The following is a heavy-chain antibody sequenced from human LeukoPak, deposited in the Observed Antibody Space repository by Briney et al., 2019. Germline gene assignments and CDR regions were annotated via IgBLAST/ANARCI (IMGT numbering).Heavy chain of an antibody. CDR1: GFTFSSYG. V-gene: IGHV3-23*01. J-gene: IGHJ6*02. CDR3: ARGGGLDV. CDR2: IGGRDGST. Sequence: PGGSLRLSCAASGFTFSSYGMSWVRQAPGKGLEWVSAIGGRDGSTYYADSVKGRFTISRDNAKNSLYLQMSNLRAEDTAVYFCARGGGLDVWGQGATVTVSS. D-gene: IGHD3-16*01.